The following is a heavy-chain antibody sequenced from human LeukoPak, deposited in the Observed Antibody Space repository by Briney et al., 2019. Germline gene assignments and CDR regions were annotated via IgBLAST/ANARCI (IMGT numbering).Heavy chain of an antibody. CDR2: IIPIFGTA. Sequence: ASVTVSCKASGGTFSSYAISWVRQAPGQGLEWMGGIIPIFGTANYAQKFQGRVTITADKSTSTAYMELSSLRSEDTAVYYCARDNHYDILTGPLPLDYWGQGTLVTVSS. CDR1: GGTFSSYA. CDR3: ARDNHYDILTGPLPLDY. J-gene: IGHJ4*02. V-gene: IGHV1-69*06. D-gene: IGHD3-9*01.